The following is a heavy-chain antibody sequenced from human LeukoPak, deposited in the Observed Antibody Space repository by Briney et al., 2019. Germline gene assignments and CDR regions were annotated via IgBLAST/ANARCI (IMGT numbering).Heavy chain of an antibody. CDR2: IIPILGIA. V-gene: IGHV1-69*04. CDR1: GGTFSSYA. J-gene: IGHJ6*02. D-gene: IGHD2-15*01. CDR3: ARDNCSGGSCYVYYGMDV. Sequence: SVKVSCKASGGTFSSYAISWVRQAPGQGLEWMGRIIPILGIANYAQKFQGRVTITADKSTSTAYMELSSLRSEDTAVYYRARDNCSGGSCYVYYGMDVWGQGTTVTVSS.